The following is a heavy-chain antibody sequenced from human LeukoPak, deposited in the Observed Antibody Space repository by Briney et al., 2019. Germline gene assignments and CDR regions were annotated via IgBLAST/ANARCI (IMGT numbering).Heavy chain of an antibody. CDR1: GFTFSSYG. CDR3: AKDLDHGSFYYDSSGYLYYFDY. J-gene: IGHJ4*02. Sequence: PGGSLRLSCAASGFTFSSYGMHWVRQAPGKGLEWVAFIRYDGSNKYYADSVKGRFTISRDNSKNTLYLQMNSLRAEDTAVYYCAKDLDHGSFYYDSSGYLYYFDYWGQGTLVTVSS. V-gene: IGHV3-30*02. CDR2: IRYDGSNK. D-gene: IGHD3-22*01.